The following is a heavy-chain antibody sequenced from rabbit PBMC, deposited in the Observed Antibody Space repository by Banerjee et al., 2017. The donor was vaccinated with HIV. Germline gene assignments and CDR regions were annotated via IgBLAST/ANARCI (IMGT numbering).Heavy chain of an antibody. CDR1: GFSFRNNYV. CDR2: IYAGSGNT. CDR3: ARCSNYYAFNL. Sequence: QEQLEESGGGLVKPEGSLTLTCKASGFSFRNNYVLCWVRQAPGKGLEWIACIYAGSGNTYYASRAKGRFTISKTSSTTVTLQLNSLTAAYTATYFCARCSNYYAFNLWGPGTLVTVS. D-gene: IGHD8-1*01. J-gene: IGHJ4*01. V-gene: IGHV1S45*01.